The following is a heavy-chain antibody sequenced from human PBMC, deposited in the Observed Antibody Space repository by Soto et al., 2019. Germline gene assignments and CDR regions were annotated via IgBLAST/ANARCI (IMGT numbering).Heavy chain of an antibody. V-gene: IGHV3-30*18. CDR1: GFNFSSYA. J-gene: IGHJ4*02. CDR3: AKETYSGPLDY. D-gene: IGHD2-15*01. Sequence: GGSLRLSSAASGFNFSSYAMSWVRQAPGKGLEWVAVISYDGSNKYYADSVKGRFTISRDNSKNTLYLQMNSLRAEDTAVYYCAKETYSGPLDYWGQGTLVTVSS. CDR2: ISYDGSNK.